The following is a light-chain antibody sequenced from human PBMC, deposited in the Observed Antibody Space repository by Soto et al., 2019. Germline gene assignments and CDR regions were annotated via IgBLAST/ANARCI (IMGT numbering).Light chain of an antibody. CDR2: GAS. V-gene: IGKV3-20*01. CDR3: QQYGSSLWT. Sequence: MVLTQSPGTLCLSPGERPTLSCRSSQSVSNNYLAWYQQKPGQAPRLLIYGASSRATGIPDRFSGSGSGTDFTLTISRLEPEDFAVYYCQQYGSSLWTFGQGTKVDIK. J-gene: IGKJ1*01. CDR1: QSVSNNY.